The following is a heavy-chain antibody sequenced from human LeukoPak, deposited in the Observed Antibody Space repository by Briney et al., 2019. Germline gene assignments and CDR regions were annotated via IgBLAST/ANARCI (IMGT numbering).Heavy chain of an antibody. CDR3: ARAPHGELGAY. Sequence: ASVKVSCKASGYTFTSYDINWVRQATGQGLEWMGWMYPNSGNTGYAQKFQGRVTMTRTTSISTAYMELSSLRSEDTAVYYCARAPHGELGAYWGQGTLVTVSS. V-gene: IGHV1-8*01. D-gene: IGHD1-7*01. J-gene: IGHJ4*02. CDR2: MYPNSGNT. CDR1: GYTFTSYD.